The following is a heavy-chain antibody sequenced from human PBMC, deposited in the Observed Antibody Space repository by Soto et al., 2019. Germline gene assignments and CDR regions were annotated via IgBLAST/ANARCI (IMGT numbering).Heavy chain of an antibody. CDR3: ASVGNWPAF. CDR1: GFTVSNNY. D-gene: IGHD1-1*01. J-gene: IGHJ4*02. V-gene: IGHV3-53*01. CDR2: IFSSGAT. Sequence: GGSLRLSCAASGFTVSNNYMSWVRQAPGKGLEWVSVIFSSGATYYADSVKGRFTISRDNSENALYLHMNSLRGDDTAVYYCASVGNWPAFWGQGTLVTVSS.